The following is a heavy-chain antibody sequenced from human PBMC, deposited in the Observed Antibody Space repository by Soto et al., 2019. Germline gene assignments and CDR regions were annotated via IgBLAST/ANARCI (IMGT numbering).Heavy chain of an antibody. V-gene: IGHV4-59*01. CDR1: GDSISSDY. Sequence: SETLSLTSTVSGDSISSDYWSWVRQPPEKGLEWIGYVSYSGSTNYNPSLKSRVTISLDTSKNRFSLKLSSVTAADTAMYYCARVVFYSSGRYRSYYVAVWGKGTTVTVSS. D-gene: IGHD3-10*01. J-gene: IGHJ6*03. CDR3: ARVVFYSSGRYRSYYVAV. CDR2: VSYSGST.